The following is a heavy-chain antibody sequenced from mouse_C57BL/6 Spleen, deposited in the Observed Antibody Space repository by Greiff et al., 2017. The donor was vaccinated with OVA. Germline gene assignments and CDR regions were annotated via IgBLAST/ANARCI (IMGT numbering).Heavy chain of an antibody. CDR1: GYTFTSYW. D-gene: IGHD2-1*01. J-gene: IGHJ4*01. CDR3: ARKNGNYYAMDY. V-gene: IGHV1-69*01. CDR2: IDPSDSYT. Sequence: QVQLQQPGAELVMPGASVKLSCKASGYTFTSYWMHWVKQRPGQGLEWIGEIDPSDSYTNYNQKFEGKSTLTVDKSSSTAYMQLSSLTSEDSAVYYCARKNGNYYAMDYWGQGTSVTVSS.